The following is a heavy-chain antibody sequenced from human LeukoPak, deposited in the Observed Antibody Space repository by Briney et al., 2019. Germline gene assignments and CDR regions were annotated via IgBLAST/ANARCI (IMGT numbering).Heavy chain of an antibody. CDR2: ISGSGGST. D-gene: IGHD1-7*01. J-gene: IGHJ5*02. CDR1: GFTFSSYA. CDR3: AKMGAGTTSRSFDP. Sequence: GESLRLSCAASGFTFSSYAMSWVRQAPGKGLEWVSAISGSGGSTYYADSVKGRFTISRDNSKNTLYLQMNSLRAEDTAVYYCAKMGAGTTSRSFDPWGQGTLVTVSS. V-gene: IGHV3-23*01.